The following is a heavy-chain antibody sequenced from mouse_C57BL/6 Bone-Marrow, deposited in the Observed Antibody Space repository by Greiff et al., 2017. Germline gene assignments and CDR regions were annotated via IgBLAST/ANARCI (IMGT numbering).Heavy chain of an antibody. V-gene: IGHV3-6*01. J-gene: IGHJ3*01. CDR2: ISYDGSN. CDR3: ARESYDGFAY. Sequence: EVQLVESGPGLVKPSQSLSLTCSVTGYSITSGYYWNWIRQFPGNELEWMGYISYDGSNNYNPSLKNRISITRDTSKNQFFLKLNSVTTEDTATYYCARESYDGFAYWGQGTLVTVSA. CDR1: GYSITSGYY. D-gene: IGHD2-3*01.